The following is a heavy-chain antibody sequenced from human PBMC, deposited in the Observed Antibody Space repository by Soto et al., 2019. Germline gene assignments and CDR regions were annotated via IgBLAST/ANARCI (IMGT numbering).Heavy chain of an antibody. V-gene: IGHV1-46*01. Sequence: GASVKVSCKASGYTFTSYYMHWVRQAPGQGLEWMGIINPSGGSTSYAQKFQGRVTMTRDTSTSTVYMELSSLRSEDTAVYYCARGAPYYYDSSGYPGVFDYWGQGTLVTVSS. CDR2: INPSGGST. J-gene: IGHJ4*02. CDR1: GYTFTSYY. D-gene: IGHD3-22*01. CDR3: ARGAPYYYDSSGYPGVFDY.